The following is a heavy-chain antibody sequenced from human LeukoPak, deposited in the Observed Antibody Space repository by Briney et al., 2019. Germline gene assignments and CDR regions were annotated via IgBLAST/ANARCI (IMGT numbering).Heavy chain of an antibody. J-gene: IGHJ4*02. V-gene: IGHV4-59*08. CDR3: ASRAYYDSSGLDY. D-gene: IGHD3-22*01. CDR2: VSNSRST. CDR1: GGSIRNYY. Sequence: SETLSLTCSVSGGSIRNYYWTWIRQPPGKGLEWIGHVSNSRSTKYNPSLKSRVTISIDTSKKRFSLKLSSVTAADTAVYYCASRAYYDSSGLDYWGQGILVTVSS.